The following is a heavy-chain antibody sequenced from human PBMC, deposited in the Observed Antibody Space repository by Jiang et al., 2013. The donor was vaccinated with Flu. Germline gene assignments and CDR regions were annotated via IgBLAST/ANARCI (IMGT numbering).Heavy chain of an antibody. V-gene: IGHV1-3*01. CDR1: GYTFTSYA. CDR3: AREHPPYCGGDGDCYYYYGMDV. Sequence: GAEVKKPGASVKVSCKASGYTFTSYAMHWVRQAPGQRLEWMGWINAGNGNTKYSQKFQGRVTITRDTSASTAYMELSSLRSEDTAVYYCAREHPPYCGGDGDCYYYYGMDVWGQGTTVTVSS. D-gene: IGHD2-21*02. CDR2: INAGNGNT. J-gene: IGHJ6*02.